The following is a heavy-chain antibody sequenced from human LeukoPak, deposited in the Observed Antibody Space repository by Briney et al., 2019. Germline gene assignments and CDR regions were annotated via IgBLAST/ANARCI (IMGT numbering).Heavy chain of an antibody. V-gene: IGHV4-61*02. D-gene: IGHD3-22*01. CDR2: IYTSGST. CDR3: ARGGDYYDSSGYYQLDY. CDR1: GGSISSGSYY. J-gene: IGHJ4*02. Sequence: SETLSLTCTVSGGSISSGSYYWSWTRQPAGKGLEWIGRIYTSGSTNYNPSLKSRVTISVDTSKNQFSLKLSSVTAADTAVYYCARGGDYYDSSGYYQLDYWGQGTLVTVSS.